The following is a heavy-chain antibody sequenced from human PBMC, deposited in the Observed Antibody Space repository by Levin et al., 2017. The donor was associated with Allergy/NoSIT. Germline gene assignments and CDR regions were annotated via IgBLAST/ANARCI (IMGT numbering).Heavy chain of an antibody. Sequence: GESLKISCAASGFTFSSYAMSWVRQAPGKGLEWVSAISGSGGSTYYADSVKGRFTISRDNSKNTLYLQMNSLRAEDTAVYYCAKDPGYDFWSGYSYFDYWGQGTLVTVSS. D-gene: IGHD3-3*01. CDR1: GFTFSSYA. CDR3: AKDPGYDFWSGYSYFDY. J-gene: IGHJ4*02. V-gene: IGHV3-23*01. CDR2: ISGSGGST.